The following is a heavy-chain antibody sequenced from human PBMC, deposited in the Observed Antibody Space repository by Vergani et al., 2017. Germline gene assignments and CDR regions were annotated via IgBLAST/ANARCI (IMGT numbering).Heavy chain of an antibody. V-gene: IGHV2-70*04. D-gene: IGHD5-24*01. CDR1: GFSVNSHSMR. Sequence: QVTLKESGPALVKPTQTLTLTCTLSGFSVNSHSMRVIWLRPPPGKAREWLAGIDWDEDTFYDRSLKTRITISKDTSKYQVVLRMTNMDPVDTAMYYCAQILSKNGYNYDAFDIWGKETMVIVSS. J-gene: IGHJ3*02. CDR2: IDWDEDT. CDR3: AQILSKNGYNYDAFDI.